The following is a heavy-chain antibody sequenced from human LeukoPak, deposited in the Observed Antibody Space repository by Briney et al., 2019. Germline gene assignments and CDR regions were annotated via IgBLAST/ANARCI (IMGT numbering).Heavy chain of an antibody. D-gene: IGHD3-16*02. Sequence: PSGTLSLTCSVSGGSISNNNWWSWVRQSPGKGLEWIGNIYHSGSTNYNPSLKSRVTISVDKSKNQFSLKLSSVTAADTAVYYCARVDYDYVWGSYRYDYWGQGTLVTVSS. CDR1: GGSISNNNW. CDR2: IYHSGST. CDR3: ARVDYDYVWGSYRYDY. V-gene: IGHV4-4*02. J-gene: IGHJ4*02.